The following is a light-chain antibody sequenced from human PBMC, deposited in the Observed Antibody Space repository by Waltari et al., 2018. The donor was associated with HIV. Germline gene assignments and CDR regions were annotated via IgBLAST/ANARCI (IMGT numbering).Light chain of an antibody. CDR3: QQSYITLST. Sequence: DIQMPQSPSSMSASVGDSVSITCRASQSISNYLNWYQQKPGKAPKLLMYAASSLQSGVPSRFSGSGSGTNFSLTISSLQPEDFATYYCQQSYITLSTFGPGTKVEIK. V-gene: IGKV1-39*01. J-gene: IGKJ3*01. CDR1: QSISNY. CDR2: AAS.